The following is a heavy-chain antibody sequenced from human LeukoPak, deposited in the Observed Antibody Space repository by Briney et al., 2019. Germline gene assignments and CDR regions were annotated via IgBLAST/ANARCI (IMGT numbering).Heavy chain of an antibody. V-gene: IGHV3-48*04. CDR3: AGRSYAYWYFDL. CDR2: ISSSSSTI. D-gene: IGHD3-10*01. Sequence: GGSLRLSCAASGFTFSSYSMNWVRQAPGKGLEWVSYISSSSSTIYYADSVKGRFTISRDNAKNSLYLQMNSLRAEDTAVYYCAGRSYAYWYFDLWGRGTLVTVSS. CDR1: GFTFSSYS. J-gene: IGHJ2*01.